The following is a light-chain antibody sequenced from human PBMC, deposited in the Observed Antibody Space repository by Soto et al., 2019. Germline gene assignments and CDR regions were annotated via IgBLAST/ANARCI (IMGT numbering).Light chain of an antibody. CDR2: DAS. CDR1: TGDVGAYNF. CDR3: CSYAGSFTWV. J-gene: IGLJ3*02. Sequence: QSALTQPRSVSGSPGQSVTISCTGTTGDVGAYNFVSWYQLHPGKAPKLMIYDASKRPSGVPDRFSASKSGNTASLTISGLQAEDEADYYCCSYAGSFTWVFGGGTKPTVL. V-gene: IGLV2-11*01.